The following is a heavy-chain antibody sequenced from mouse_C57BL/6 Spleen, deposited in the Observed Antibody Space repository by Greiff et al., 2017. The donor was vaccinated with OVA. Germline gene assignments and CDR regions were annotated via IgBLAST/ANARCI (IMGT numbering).Heavy chain of an antibody. D-gene: IGHD2-1*01. CDR3: ARFGNYYYAMDY. J-gene: IGHJ4*01. Sequence: VQLQQPGAELVRPGTSVKLSCKASGYTFTSYWMHWVKQRPGQGLEWIGVIDPSDSYTNYNQKFKGKATLTVDTSSSTAYMQLSSLTSEDSAVYYCARFGNYYYAMDYWGQGTSVTVSS. CDR1: GYTFTSYW. V-gene: IGHV1-59*01. CDR2: IDPSDSYT.